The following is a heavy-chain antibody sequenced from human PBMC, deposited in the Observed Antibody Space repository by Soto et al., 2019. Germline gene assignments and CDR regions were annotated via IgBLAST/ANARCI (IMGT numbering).Heavy chain of an antibody. CDR1: GGTFSSYA. Sequence: GASVKVSCKASGGTFSSYAMSWVRQAPGQGLEWIVGIIPIFGTANYAQKFQGRVTITADESTSTAYMELSSLRSEDTAVYYCAREFRGVVPAARPPYYYYGMDVWGQGTTVTVSS. V-gene: IGHV1-69*13. CDR2: IIPIFGTA. D-gene: IGHD2-2*01. J-gene: IGHJ6*02. CDR3: AREFRGVVPAARPPYYYYGMDV.